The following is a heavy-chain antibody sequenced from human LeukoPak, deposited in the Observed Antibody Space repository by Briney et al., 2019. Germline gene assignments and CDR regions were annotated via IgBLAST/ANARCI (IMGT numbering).Heavy chain of an antibody. CDR2: ISGSGGST. CDR3: AILPGYSSGWYEVNY. Sequence: AGSLTLSCAASGFSFSSYAMSWVRQAPGKGLEWVSGISGSGGSTYYADSVKGRFTISRDNSRNTLYLQRNSPRAEDTAVYYCAILPGYSSGWYEVNYWGQGTLVTVSS. D-gene: IGHD6-13*01. V-gene: IGHV3-23*01. J-gene: IGHJ4*02. CDR1: GFSFSSYA.